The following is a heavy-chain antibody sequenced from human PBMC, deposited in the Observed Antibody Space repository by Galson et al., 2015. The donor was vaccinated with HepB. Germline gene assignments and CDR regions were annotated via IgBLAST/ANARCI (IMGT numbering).Heavy chain of an antibody. CDR1: GFTFGSYA. V-gene: IGHV3-21*01. Sequence: SLRLSCAASGFTFGSYAMSWVRQAPGKGLEWVSSISSSSSYIYYADSVKGRFTISRDNAKNSLYLQMNSLRAEDTAVYYCARAPLLWFGESPEGGQGTLVTVSS. CDR3: ARAPLLWFGESPE. CDR2: ISSSSSYI. J-gene: IGHJ4*02. D-gene: IGHD3-10*01.